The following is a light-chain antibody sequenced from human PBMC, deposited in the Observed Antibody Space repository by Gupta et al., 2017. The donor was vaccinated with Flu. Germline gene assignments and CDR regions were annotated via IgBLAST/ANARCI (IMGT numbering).Light chain of an antibody. CDR1: ESVFSNSNNRSY. Sequence: SLGERATINCKSSESVFSNSNNRSYLTWYQQKPGQPPKALFYWASTRVSGVPDRFSASGSGTDFSLTILSLQAEDVAVYYCQQYLNSPITFGQGTRLELE. V-gene: IGKV4-1*01. CDR3: QQYLNSPIT. J-gene: IGKJ5*01. CDR2: WAS.